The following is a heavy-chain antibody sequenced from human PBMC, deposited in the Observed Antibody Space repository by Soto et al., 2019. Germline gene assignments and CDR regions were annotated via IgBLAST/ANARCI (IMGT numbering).Heavy chain of an antibody. V-gene: IGHV3-66*01. CDR1: GFTVSRNY. Sequence: EVQLVESGGGLVQPGGSLRLSCAASGFTVSRNYMNWVRQAPGKGLEWVSLIYSGGSTYYADSVTGRFTISRDNSKNTLYLQMNRLRAEDTAVYYCARDIGYCSGGSCYVIDYWCHGALVTVAS. CDR3: ARDIGYCSGGSCYVIDY. CDR2: IYSGGST. D-gene: IGHD2-15*01. J-gene: IGHJ4*01.